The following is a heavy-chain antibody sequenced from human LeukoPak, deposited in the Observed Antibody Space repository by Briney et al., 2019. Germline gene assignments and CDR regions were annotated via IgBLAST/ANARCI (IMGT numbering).Heavy chain of an antibody. CDR3: ARDRPDLFTMIVVLFDY. D-gene: IGHD3-22*01. CDR1: GYTFTSYG. Sequence: ASVKVSCKASGYTFTSYGISWVRQAPGQGLEWMGWISAYNGNTNYAQKLQGRVTMTTDTSTSTAYMELRSLRSDDTAVYYCARDRPDLFTMIVVLFDYWGQGTLVTVSS. V-gene: IGHV1-18*01. CDR2: ISAYNGNT. J-gene: IGHJ4*02.